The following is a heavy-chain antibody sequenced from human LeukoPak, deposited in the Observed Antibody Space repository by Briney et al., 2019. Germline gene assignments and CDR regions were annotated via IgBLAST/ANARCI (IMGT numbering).Heavy chain of an antibody. Sequence: GASVKVSCKASGGTFSSYAISWVRQAPGQGLEWMGRIIPIFGTANYAQKFQGRVTITADKSTSTAYMELSSLRSEDTAVYYCARGSVPADPGVFDYWGQGTLVTVSS. D-gene: IGHD2-2*01. CDR2: IIPIFGTA. J-gene: IGHJ4*02. CDR3: ARGSVPADPGVFDY. V-gene: IGHV1-69*06. CDR1: GGTFSSYA.